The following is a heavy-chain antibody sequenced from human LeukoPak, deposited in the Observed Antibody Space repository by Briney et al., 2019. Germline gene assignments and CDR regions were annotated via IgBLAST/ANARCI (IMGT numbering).Heavy chain of an antibody. CDR1: GFTFSKYA. V-gene: IGHV3-21*01. Sequence: GGSLRLSCGASGFTFSKYAMSWVRQAPGKGLEWVSGVSGSSSYIYYADSVKGRFTISRDNAKNSLYLQMNSLRAEDTAVYYCARDYVNLYYFDYWGQGTLVTVSS. D-gene: IGHD3-16*01. J-gene: IGHJ4*02. CDR3: ARDYVNLYYFDY. CDR2: VSGSSSYI.